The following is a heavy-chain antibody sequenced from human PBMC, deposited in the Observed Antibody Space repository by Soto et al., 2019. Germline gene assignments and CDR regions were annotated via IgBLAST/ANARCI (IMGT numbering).Heavy chain of an antibody. CDR1: GVTFSSYA. Sequence: EVQLLESGGDLVQPGGSLRLSCAASGVTFSSYAMTWVRQAPGKGLEWVSTISGSGYSTYYADSVRGRFTISRDNSKNTLYLQMNSLRVEDTAVYYCALHDNPYDGGGYNFDYWGQGTLVTVSS. J-gene: IGHJ4*02. CDR3: ALHDNPYDGGGYNFDY. D-gene: IGHD3-22*01. V-gene: IGHV3-23*01. CDR2: ISGSGYST.